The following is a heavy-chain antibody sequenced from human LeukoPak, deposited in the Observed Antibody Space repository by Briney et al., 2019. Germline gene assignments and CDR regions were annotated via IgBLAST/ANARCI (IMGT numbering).Heavy chain of an antibody. CDR1: GGSISSGTFY. Sequence: SETLSLTCTVSGGSISSGTFYWGWIRQPPGKGLEWIGSIYHSGSTYYNPSLKSRVTISVDTSKNQFSLRLSSLTAADTALYYCARDRKYYYHMDVWGKGTTVTVSS. V-gene: IGHV4-39*07. J-gene: IGHJ6*03. D-gene: IGHD1-14*01. CDR2: IYHSGST. CDR3: ARDRKYYYHMDV.